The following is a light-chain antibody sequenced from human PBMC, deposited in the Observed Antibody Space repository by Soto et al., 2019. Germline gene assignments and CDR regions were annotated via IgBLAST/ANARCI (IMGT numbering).Light chain of an antibody. J-gene: IGLJ1*01. CDR1: SSDVGGYNY. CDR2: DVS. CDR3: CSYAGSYISEV. Sequence: QSALPQPRSVSGSPGQSVTLSCTGTSSDVGGYNYVSWYQQHPGKAPKLMIYDVSKRPSGVPDRFSGSKSGNTASLTISGLQAEDEADYYCCSYAGSYISEVFGTGTKVTVL. V-gene: IGLV2-11*01.